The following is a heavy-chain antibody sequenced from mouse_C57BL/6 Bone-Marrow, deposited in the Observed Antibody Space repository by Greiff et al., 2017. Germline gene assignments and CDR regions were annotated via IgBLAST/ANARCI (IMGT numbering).Heavy chain of an antibody. Sequence: QVQLQQSGAELVRPGTSVKMSCKASGYTFTNYWIGWAKQRPGHGLEWIGDIYPGGGYTNYNEKFKGKATLTADKSSSTAYMQFSSLTSEDSAIYYCARIYYCKGYAMDYWGQGTSVTVAS. CDR2: IYPGGGYT. V-gene: IGHV1-63*01. D-gene: IGHD2-1*01. J-gene: IGHJ4*01. CDR1: GYTFTNYW. CDR3: ARIYYCKGYAMDY.